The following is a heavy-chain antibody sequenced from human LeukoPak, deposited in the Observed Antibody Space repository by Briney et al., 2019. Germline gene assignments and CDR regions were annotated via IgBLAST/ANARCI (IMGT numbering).Heavy chain of an antibody. CDR3: AMVRGLVSWFDP. J-gene: IGHJ5*02. CDR1: GYTFTSYV. V-gene: IGHV1-18*01. CDR2: ISSYNANT. Sequence: VASVKVSCKASGYTFTSYVISWVRQAPGQGLEWMGWISSYNANTNYAQKLQGRVTMTTDTSTSTAYMDLRSLRSDDTAVYYCAMVRGLVSWFDPWGQGTLVTVSS. D-gene: IGHD3-10*01.